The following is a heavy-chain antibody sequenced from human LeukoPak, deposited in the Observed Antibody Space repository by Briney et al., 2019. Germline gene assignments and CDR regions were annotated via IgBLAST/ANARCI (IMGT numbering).Heavy chain of an antibody. Sequence: GESLKISCKGSGYSFTSYWIGWVRQMPGKGLEWMGIIYPGDSDTTYSPSFQGQVTISADKSISTVYLQWSSLKASDTAMYYCARQSRDGSKTRGYYFDYWGPGTQVTVSS. CDR3: ARQSRDGSKTRGYYFDY. CDR1: GYSFTSYW. J-gene: IGHJ4*02. D-gene: IGHD3-10*01. CDR2: IYPGDSDT. V-gene: IGHV5-51*01.